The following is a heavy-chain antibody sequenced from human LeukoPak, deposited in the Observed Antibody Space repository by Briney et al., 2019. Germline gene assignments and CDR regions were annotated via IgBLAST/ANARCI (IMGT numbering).Heavy chain of an antibody. CDR3: ARPPGIAAAWFDP. D-gene: IGHD6-13*01. Sequence: SETLSLTCTVSGGSISSSSYNWAWIRQPPGKGLEWIGNIDNIGSTYYNPSLQSRVTISVDKSKDQFSLKLSSVTAADTAMYYCARPPGIAAAWFDPWGQGTLVTVSS. V-gene: IGHV4-39*01. CDR1: GGSISSSSYN. CDR2: IDNIGST. J-gene: IGHJ5*02.